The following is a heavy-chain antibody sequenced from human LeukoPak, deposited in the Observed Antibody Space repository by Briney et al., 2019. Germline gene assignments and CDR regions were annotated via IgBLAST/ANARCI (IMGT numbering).Heavy chain of an antibody. CDR3: ARGPTTVTRAFDY. V-gene: IGHV4-39*07. J-gene: IGHJ4*02. D-gene: IGHD4-17*01. Sequence: SETLSLTCTVSGGSISSSSYYWGWIRQPPGKGLEWIGSIYYSGSTYYNPSLKSRVTISVDTSKNQFSLKLSSVTAADTAVYYCARGPTTVTRAFDYWGQGTLVTVSS. CDR1: GGSISSSSYY. CDR2: IYYSGST.